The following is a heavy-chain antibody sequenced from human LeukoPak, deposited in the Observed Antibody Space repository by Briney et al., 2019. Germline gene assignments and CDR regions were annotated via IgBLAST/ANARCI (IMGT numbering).Heavy chain of an antibody. J-gene: IGHJ3*02. CDR3: ARLLLWFGELLGGAFDI. CDR2: ISSSSSYI. D-gene: IGHD3-10*01. CDR1: GFTFGDYA. V-gene: IGHV3-21*01. Sequence: GGSLRLSCTASGFTFGDYAMSWFRQAPGKGLEWVSSISSSSSYIYYADSVKGRFTISRDNAKNSLYLQMNSLRAEDTAVHYCARLLLWFGELLGGAFDIWGQGTMVTVSS.